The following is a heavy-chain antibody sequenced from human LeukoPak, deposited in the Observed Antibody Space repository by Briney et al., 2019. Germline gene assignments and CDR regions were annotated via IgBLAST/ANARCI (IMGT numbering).Heavy chain of an antibody. Sequence: ASVKVSCKASGYTFTSYYMHWVRQAPGQGLEWMGIINPSGGSTSYAQKFQGGVTMTRDTSTSTVYMELSSLRSEDTAVYYCARGITITFGGVAPYYWGQGTLVTVSS. J-gene: IGHJ4*02. CDR2: INPSGGST. V-gene: IGHV1-46*03. D-gene: IGHD3-16*01. CDR1: GYTFTSYY. CDR3: ARGITITFGGVAPYY.